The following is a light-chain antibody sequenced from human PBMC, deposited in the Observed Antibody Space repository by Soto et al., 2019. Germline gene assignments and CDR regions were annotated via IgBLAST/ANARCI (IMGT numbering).Light chain of an antibody. V-gene: IGLV3-9*01. CDR2: RDT. J-gene: IGLJ2*01. CDR1: NIGSKN. CDR3: QVWDSTSFVV. Sequence: SSELTQPLSVSVALGQTARITCGGNNIGSKNVHWYQQKPGQAPVLVIYRDTNRPPGIPERFSGSTSGNTATLTISRAQAGDEADYYCQVWDSTSFVVFGGGTKVTVL.